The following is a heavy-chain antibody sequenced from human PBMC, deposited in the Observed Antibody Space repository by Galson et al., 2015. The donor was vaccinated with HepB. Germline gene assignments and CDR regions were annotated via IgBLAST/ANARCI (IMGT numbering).Heavy chain of an antibody. D-gene: IGHD3-22*01. J-gene: IGHJ4*02. CDR2: IYYSGST. CDR3: ARVVVRNNYDKSFDY. CDR1: GGSVSSGSYY. Sequence: SETLSLTCTVSGGSVSSGSYYWSWIRQPPGKGLEWIGYIYYSGSTNYNPSLKSRVTISVDTSKNQFSLKLSSETAADTAVYYCARVVVRNNYDKSFDYWGQGTLVTVSS. V-gene: IGHV4-61*01.